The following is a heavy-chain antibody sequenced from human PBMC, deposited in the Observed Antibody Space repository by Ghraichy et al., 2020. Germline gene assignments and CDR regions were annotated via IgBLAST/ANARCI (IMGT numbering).Heavy chain of an antibody. CDR3: ARDKGVVTAMYFDL. Sequence: SETLSLTCTVSGGSISSGGYYWSWIRQHPGKGLEWIGYIYYSGSTYYNPSLKSRVTISVDTSKNQFSLKLSSVTAADTAVYYCARDKGVVTAMYFDLWGRGTLVTVSS. D-gene: IGHD2-21*02. CDR2: IYYSGST. J-gene: IGHJ2*01. V-gene: IGHV4-31*03. CDR1: GGSISSGGYY.